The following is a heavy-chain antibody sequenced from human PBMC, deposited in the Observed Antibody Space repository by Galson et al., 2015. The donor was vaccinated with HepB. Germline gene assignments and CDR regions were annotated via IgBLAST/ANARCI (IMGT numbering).Heavy chain of an antibody. CDR2: ISYDGSNK. CDR1: GFTFSSYG. V-gene: IGHV3-30*03. D-gene: IGHD1-26*01. CDR3: ARTGGGGSTDY. Sequence: LRLSCAASGFTFSSYGMHWVRQAPGKGLEWVAVISYDGSNKYYADSVKGRFTISRDNSKNTLYLQMNSLRVEDTAVYYCARTGGGGSTDYWGQGTLVTVSS. J-gene: IGHJ4*02.